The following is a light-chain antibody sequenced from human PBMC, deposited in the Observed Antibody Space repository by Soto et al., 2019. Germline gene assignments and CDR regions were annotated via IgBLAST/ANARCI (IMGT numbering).Light chain of an antibody. CDR1: QSVSSRY. V-gene: IGKV3-20*01. J-gene: IGKJ3*01. Sequence: EIVLTQSPGTLSMSPGERATLSCRASQSVSSRYVAWHQQKPGQAPRLLSSGATNRATGIPDRFSGSGSGTDFTLTISRLEPEDFAVYYCQQYSNSPFTFGPGTKVEIK. CDR3: QQYSNSPFT. CDR2: GAT.